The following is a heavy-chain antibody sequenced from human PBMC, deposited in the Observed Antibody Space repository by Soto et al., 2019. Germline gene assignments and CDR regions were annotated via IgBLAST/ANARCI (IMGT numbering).Heavy chain of an antibody. J-gene: IGHJ5*02. D-gene: IGHD4-17*01. CDR3: AKDPSPQPTTVVTPGWFDP. CDR1: GGSIKTGGYY. CDR2: IYYTGST. Sequence: SETLSLTCTVSGGSIKTGGYYWSWIRQHPGKGLEWLGYIYYTGSTYYNPSLKNRLTMSVDMSKSQFSLKLTSLTVADTAVYYCAKDPSPQPTTVVTPGWFDPWGQGILVTAPQ. V-gene: IGHV4-31*03.